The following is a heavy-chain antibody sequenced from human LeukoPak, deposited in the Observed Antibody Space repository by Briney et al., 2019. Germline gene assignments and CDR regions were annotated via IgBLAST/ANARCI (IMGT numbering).Heavy chain of an antibody. J-gene: IGHJ6*03. CDR2: INPDSGGT. V-gene: IGHV1-2*02. CDR3: ARQQQLGPYYNHYMDV. D-gene: IGHD6-13*01. Sequence: ASVKVSCKASGYTFTGYFIHWVRQAPGQGLEWMGWINPDSGGTNYAQKFQGRVTMTRNTSISTAYMELSSLRSEDTAVYYCARQQQLGPYYNHYMDVWGKGTTVTISS. CDR1: GYTFTGYF.